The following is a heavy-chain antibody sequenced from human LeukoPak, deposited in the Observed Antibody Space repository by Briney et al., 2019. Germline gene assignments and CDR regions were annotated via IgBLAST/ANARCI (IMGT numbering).Heavy chain of an antibody. CDR3: AREKEPFDY. CDR1: GYTFTSYY. D-gene: IGHD1-14*01. CDR2: INPSGGST. V-gene: IGHV1-46*01. J-gene: IGHJ4*02. Sequence: GASVKVSCKASGYTFTSYYMHWVRQAPGQGLEWMGIINPSGGSTSYAQKFQGRATVTRDTSTSTVHMELSGLRSEDTAVYYCAREKEPFDYGARETRAPVPP.